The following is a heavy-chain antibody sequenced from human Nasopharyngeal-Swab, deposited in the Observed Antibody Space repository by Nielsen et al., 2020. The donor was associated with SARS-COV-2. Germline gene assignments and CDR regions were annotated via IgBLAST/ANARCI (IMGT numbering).Heavy chain of an antibody. Sequence: WIRQHPGQGLEWVSSISGSGGNEYYAESVKGRFTISRDNSKNTLYLQMNSLRAEDTAIYYCAKDRDGYGDYWGSEAFRFDHWGQGTLVTVSS. V-gene: IGHV3-23*01. CDR2: ISGSGGNE. D-gene: IGHD4-17*01. J-gene: IGHJ4*01. CDR3: AKDRDGYGDYWGSEAFRFDH.